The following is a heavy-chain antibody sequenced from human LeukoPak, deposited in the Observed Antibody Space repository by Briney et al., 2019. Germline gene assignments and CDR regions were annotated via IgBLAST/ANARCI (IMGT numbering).Heavy chain of an antibody. CDR1: GFTFSSYE. J-gene: IGHJ6*03. CDR2: ISSSGSTI. V-gene: IGHV3-48*03. Sequence: GGSLRLSCAASGFTFSSYEMNWVRQAPGKGLEWVSYISSSGSTIYYADSVKGRFTISRDNAKNSLYLQMNSLRAEDTAVYYCARIQYCSSTSCYYHYYYMDVWGKGTTVTISS. D-gene: IGHD2-2*01. CDR3: ARIQYCSSTSCYYHYYYMDV.